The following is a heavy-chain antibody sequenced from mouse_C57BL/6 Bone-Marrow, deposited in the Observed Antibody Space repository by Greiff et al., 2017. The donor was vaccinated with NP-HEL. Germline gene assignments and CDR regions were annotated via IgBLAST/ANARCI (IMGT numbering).Heavy chain of an antibody. Sequence: EVHLVESGGGLVKPGGSLKLSCAASGFTFSSYAISDGGSYTYYPDNVKGRFTISRDNAKNNLYLQMSHLKSEDTAMYYCAREDWVKSSWYFDVGGTGTTVTVSS. CDR1: GFTFSSYA. CDR2: SDGGSYT. CDR3: AREDWVKSSWYFDV. J-gene: IGHJ1*03. V-gene: IGHV5-4*01. D-gene: IGHD1-3*01.